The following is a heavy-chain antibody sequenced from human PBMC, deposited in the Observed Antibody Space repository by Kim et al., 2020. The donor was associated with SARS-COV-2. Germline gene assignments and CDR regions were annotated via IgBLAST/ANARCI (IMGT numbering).Heavy chain of an antibody. D-gene: IGHD3-22*01. J-gene: IGHJ3*02. V-gene: IGHV3-9*01. Sequence: SVKGRFTISRDNAKNSLYLQMNSLRAEDTALYYCSKDSVIGVYYQTYAFDIWGQGTMVTVSS. CDR3: SKDSVIGVYYQTYAFDI.